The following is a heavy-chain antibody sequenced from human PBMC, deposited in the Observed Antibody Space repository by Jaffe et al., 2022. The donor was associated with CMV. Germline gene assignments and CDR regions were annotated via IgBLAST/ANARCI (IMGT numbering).Heavy chain of an antibody. Sequence: EVQLVESGGGLVQPGGSLKLSCAASGFTFSGSAMHWVRQASGKGLEWVGRIRSKANSYATAYAASVKGRFTISRDDSKNTAYLQMNSLKTEDTAVYYCTRQREMYCGGDCYIFSWGQGTLVTVSS. CDR3: TRQREMYCGGDCYIFS. CDR1: GFTFSGSA. V-gene: IGHV3-73*01. J-gene: IGHJ4*02. D-gene: IGHD2-21*02. CDR2: IRSKANSYAT.